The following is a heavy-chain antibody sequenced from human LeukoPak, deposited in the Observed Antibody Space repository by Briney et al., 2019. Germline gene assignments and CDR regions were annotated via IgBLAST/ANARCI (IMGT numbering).Heavy chain of an antibody. V-gene: IGHV3-23*01. CDR1: GFTFSSYA. Sequence: GGSLRLSCAASGFTFSSYAMSWVRQAPGKGLEWVSAISGSGGSTYYADSVKGRFTISRDNSKNTLYLQMNSLRAEDTAVYYCAKDDWYCSSTSCHDWGQGTLVTVSS. CDR2: ISGSGGST. J-gene: IGHJ4*02. CDR3: AKDDWYCSSTSCHD. D-gene: IGHD2-2*01.